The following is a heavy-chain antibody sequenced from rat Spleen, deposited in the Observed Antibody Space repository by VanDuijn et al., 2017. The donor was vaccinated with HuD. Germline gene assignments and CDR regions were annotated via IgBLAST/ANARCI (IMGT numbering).Heavy chain of an antibody. CDR2: MWSDGDT. J-gene: IGHJ3*01. Sequence: EVQLKESGPGLVQPSQTLSLTCTVSGFSLTDYSVHWVRQPPGKGLEWMGVMWSDGDTSYNAALKSRLSISRDTSKSQVFLKMSSLQTEDTATYYCARDMLQWSPEPYWFAYWGQGTLVTVSS. V-gene: IGHV2S63*01. D-gene: IGHD1-1*01. CDR1: GFSLTDYS. CDR3: ARDMLQWSPEPYWFAY.